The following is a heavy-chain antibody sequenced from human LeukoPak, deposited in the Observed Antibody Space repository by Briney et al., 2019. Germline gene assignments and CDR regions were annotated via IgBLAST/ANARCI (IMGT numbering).Heavy chain of an antibody. CDR3: ARAPDA. CDR1: GDSIRGSNYH. J-gene: IGHJ5*02. V-gene: IGHV4-39*07. Sequence: PSETLALTCTVSGDSIRGSNYHWGWIRQPPGKGLEWLGTVHHTGRAFYNPSLRGRTTVSVDTSKNESSLKLTSVPAADTAVYYCARAPDAWGQGILAIVS. CDR2: VHHTGRA.